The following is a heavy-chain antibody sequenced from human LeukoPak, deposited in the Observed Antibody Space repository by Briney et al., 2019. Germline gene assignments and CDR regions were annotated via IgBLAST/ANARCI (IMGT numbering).Heavy chain of an antibody. D-gene: IGHD2-2*01. CDR3: ARDLSVVPAAPHNWFDP. V-gene: IGHV1-18*01. J-gene: IGHJ5*02. CDR2: ISAYNGNT. CDR1: GYTFTSYG. Sequence: ASVKVSCKASGYTFTSYGISWVRQAPGQGLEWMGWISAYNGNTNYAQKLQGRVTMTTDTSTSTAYMELRSLRSDDTAVYYCARDLSVVPAAPHNWFDPWGRGTLVTVSS.